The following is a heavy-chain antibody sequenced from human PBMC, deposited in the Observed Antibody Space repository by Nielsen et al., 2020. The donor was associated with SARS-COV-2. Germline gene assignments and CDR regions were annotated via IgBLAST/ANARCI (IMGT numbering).Heavy chain of an antibody. V-gene: IGHV4-59*06. D-gene: IGHD3-9*01. J-gene: IGHJ6*02. CDR2: IYYSGST. Sequence: SETLSLTCTVSGGSISSYYWSWIRQHPGKGLEWIGYIYYSGSTYYNPSLKSRVTISVDTSKNQFSLKLSSVTAADTAVYYCARDRRDLVPDYYLDQSFYGLDVWGQGTTVTVSS. CDR1: GGSISSYY. CDR3: ARDRRDLVPDYYLDQSFYGLDV.